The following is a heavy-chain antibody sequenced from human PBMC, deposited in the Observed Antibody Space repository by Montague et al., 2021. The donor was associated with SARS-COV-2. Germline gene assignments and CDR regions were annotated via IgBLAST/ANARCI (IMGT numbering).Heavy chain of an antibody. V-gene: IGHV4-61*02. CDR1: GGSTRSGSYY. J-gene: IGHJ6*02. D-gene: IGHD4-17*01. Sequence: TRSLTCTVSGGSTRSGSYYWSWIRQPAGKGLEWIGRIYSSGSTNYNPSPKSRVTMSVDTSKNQFSLKVSSVTAADTAVYYCARDYGDYSYYYGLDVWGQGTTVAVSS. CDR2: IYSSGST. CDR3: ARDYGDYSYYYGLDV.